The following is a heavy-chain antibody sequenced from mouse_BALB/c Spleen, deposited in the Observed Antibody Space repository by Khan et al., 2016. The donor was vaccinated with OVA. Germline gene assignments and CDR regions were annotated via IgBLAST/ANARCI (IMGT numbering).Heavy chain of an antibody. CDR1: GFTFSSYS. D-gene: IGHD4-1*01. Sequence: EVQLVESGGDLVKPGGSLKLSCAASGFTFSSYSMSWVRQTPDKRLVWVASISSGGDYTYYPDSVKGRFTISRDNAKNTLYLQMSDLKSEDTAMYYCADRLTGSFAYWGQGTLVTVSA. V-gene: IGHV5-6*01. J-gene: IGHJ3*01. CDR2: ISSGGDYT. CDR3: ADRLTGSFAY.